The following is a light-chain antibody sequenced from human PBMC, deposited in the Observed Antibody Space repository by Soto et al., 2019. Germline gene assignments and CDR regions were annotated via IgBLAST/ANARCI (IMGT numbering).Light chain of an antibody. Sequence: EIVLTQSPATLSLSPGERATLSCRASQSVSSYLAWYQQKPGQAPRLLIYDASNRATGIPARFSGSGSGTDFTLTISSLEPEDFAVYDCQQRSNWPPKWTFGQGTKVEIK. V-gene: IGKV3-11*01. CDR2: DAS. CDR3: QQRSNWPPKWT. CDR1: QSVSSY. J-gene: IGKJ1*01.